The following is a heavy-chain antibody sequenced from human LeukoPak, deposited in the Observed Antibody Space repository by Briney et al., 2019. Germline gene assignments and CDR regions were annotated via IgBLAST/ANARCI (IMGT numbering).Heavy chain of an antibody. D-gene: IGHD1-26*01. V-gene: IGHV4-30-4*01. CDR1: GGSISSGDYY. CDR3: ARAHSGSYYFDY. CDR2: IYYSGST. J-gene: IGHJ4*02. Sequence: KASETLSLTCTVSGGSISSGDYYWSWIRQPPGKGLEWIGYIYYSGSTYYNPSLKSRVTISVDRSKNQFSLKLSSVTAADTAVYYCARAHSGSYYFDYWGQGTLVTVSS.